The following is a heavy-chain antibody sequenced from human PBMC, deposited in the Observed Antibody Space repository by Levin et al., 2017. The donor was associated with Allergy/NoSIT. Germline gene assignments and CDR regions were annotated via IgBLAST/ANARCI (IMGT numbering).Heavy chain of an antibody. CDR3: ARGPKRYYYGMDV. J-gene: IGHJ6*02. CDR2: IYHSGST. CDR1: GGSISSGGYS. D-gene: IGHD6-25*01. Sequence: SETLSLTCAVSGGSISSGGYSWSWIRQPPGKGLEWIGYIYHSGSTYYNPSLKSRVTISVDRSKNQFSLKLSSVTAADTAVYYCARGPKRYYYGMDVWGQGTTVTVSS. V-gene: IGHV4-30-2*01.